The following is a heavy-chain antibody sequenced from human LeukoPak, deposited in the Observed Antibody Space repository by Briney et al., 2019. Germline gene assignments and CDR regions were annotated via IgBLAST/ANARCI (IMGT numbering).Heavy chain of an antibody. J-gene: IGHJ4*02. D-gene: IGHD2-15*01. CDR3: AKADVAATPDY. Sequence: PGGSLRLSCAASGFTFSSYGMHWVRQAPAKGLEWVAVISYDGSNKYYADSVKGRFTISRDNSKNTLYLQMNSLRAEDTAVYYCAKADVAATPDYWGQGTLVTVSS. CDR2: ISYDGSNK. CDR1: GFTFSSYG. V-gene: IGHV3-30*18.